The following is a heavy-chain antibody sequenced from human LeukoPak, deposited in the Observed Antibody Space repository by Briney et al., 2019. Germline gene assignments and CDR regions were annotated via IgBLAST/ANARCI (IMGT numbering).Heavy chain of an antibody. CDR1: GYTFTSYV. V-gene: IGHV1-3*01. J-gene: IGHJ4*02. CDR2: INAGNGNT. D-gene: IGHD1-1*01. CDR3: ARESHETREDY. Sequence: GASVKVSCKASGYTFTSYVMHWVRQAPGQRLEWMGWINAGNGNTKYSQKFQGRVTITRDTSASTAYMELSSLRSEDTAVYYCARESHETREDYWGQGTLVTVSS.